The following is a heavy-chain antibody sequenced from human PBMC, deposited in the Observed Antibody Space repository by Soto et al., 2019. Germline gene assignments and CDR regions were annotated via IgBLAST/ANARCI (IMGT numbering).Heavy chain of an antibody. CDR3: AAQRGGGGY. Sequence: EVQLVESGGGLIQPGGSLRLSCAVSGFTVSNNYMSWVRQAPGKGLEGVSVIYSGGYTAYGDSVKGRFTISRDNSKNTLYPKRKRRGPAHPAVFSWAAQRGGGGYWGQGTLVTVSS. CDR1: GFTVSNNY. CDR2: IYSGGYT. J-gene: IGHJ4*02. D-gene: IGHD1-1*01. V-gene: IGHV3-53*01.